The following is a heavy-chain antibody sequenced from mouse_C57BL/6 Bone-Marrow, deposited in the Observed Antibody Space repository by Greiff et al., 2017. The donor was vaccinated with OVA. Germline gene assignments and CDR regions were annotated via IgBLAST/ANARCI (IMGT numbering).Heavy chain of an antibody. Sequence: QVQLQQPGAELVKPGASVKLSCKASGYTFTSYWMHWVKQRPGQGLEWIGYINPSSGYTKYNQKFKDKATLTADKSSSTAYMQLSSLTYEDSAVYYCARSIARGYFDVWGTGTTVTVSS. CDR2: INPSSGYT. V-gene: IGHV1-7*01. J-gene: IGHJ1*03. CDR1: GYTFTSYW. CDR3: ARSIARGYFDV.